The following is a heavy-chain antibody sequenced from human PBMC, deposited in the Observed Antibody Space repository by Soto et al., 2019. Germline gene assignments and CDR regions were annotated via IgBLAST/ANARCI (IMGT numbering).Heavy chain of an antibody. D-gene: IGHD3-16*01. CDR2: IVPLFGKP. Sequence: SVKVSCKASGGIFSNYGFSWVRQAPGQGLEWMGGIVPLFGKPSYAQKFQGRLIISADASTNRAYLDLYSLTTEDAGIYYCALFESDDDVWGSFRSWGQGTPVTVSS. V-gene: IGHV1-69*13. J-gene: IGHJ5*02. CDR3: ALFESDDDVWGSFRS. CDR1: GGIFSNYG.